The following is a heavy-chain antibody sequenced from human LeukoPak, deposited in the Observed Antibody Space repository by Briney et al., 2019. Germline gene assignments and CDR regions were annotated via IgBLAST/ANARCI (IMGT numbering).Heavy chain of an antibody. Sequence: ASVKVSCKASGGTFNSYAINWVRQATGQGLEWMGWMNPNSGNTGYAQKFQGRVTMTRNTSISTAYMELSSLRSEDTAVYYCARADDMLTDYWGQGTLVTVSS. CDR3: ARADDMLTDY. CDR2: MNPNSGNT. J-gene: IGHJ4*02. D-gene: IGHD3-9*01. V-gene: IGHV1-8*01. CDR1: GGTFNSYA.